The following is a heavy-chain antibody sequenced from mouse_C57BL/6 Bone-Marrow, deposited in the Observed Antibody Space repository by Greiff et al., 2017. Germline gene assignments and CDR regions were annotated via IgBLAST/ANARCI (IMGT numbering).Heavy chain of an antibody. CDR1: GYTFTDYE. D-gene: IGHD2-5*01. V-gene: IGHV1-15*01. CDR3: TRRAYYSKGAWFAY. Sequence: VQLQQSGAELVRPGASVTLSCKASGYTFTDYEMHWVKQTPVHGLEWIGAIDPETGGTAYNQKFKGKAILTADKSSSTAYMVLRSLTSEDSAVYYCTRRAYYSKGAWFAYWGQGTLVTVSA. J-gene: IGHJ3*01. CDR2: IDPETGGT.